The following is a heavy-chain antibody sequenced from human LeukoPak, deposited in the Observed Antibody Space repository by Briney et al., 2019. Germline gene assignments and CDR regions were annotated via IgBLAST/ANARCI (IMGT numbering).Heavy chain of an antibody. CDR3: ASHPMVRGVFSF. Sequence: GGSLRLSYAASGFTFSDYYMSWIRQAPGKGLEWVSYISSSSSYTNYADSVKGRFTISRDNAKNSLYLQMNSLRAEDTAVYYCASHPMVRGVFSFWGQGTLVTVSS. V-gene: IGHV3-11*06. D-gene: IGHD3-10*01. CDR1: GFTFSDYY. CDR2: ISSSSSYT. J-gene: IGHJ4*02.